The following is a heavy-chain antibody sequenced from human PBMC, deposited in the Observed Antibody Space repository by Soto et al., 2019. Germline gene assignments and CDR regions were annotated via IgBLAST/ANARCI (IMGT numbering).Heavy chain of an antibody. V-gene: IGHV1-69*12. CDR2: IIPIFGTA. CDR3: ARGNHRWLQLWYFDL. D-gene: IGHD5-12*01. Sequence: QVQLVQSGAEVKKPGSSVTVSCKASGGTFSSYTISGVRQAPGQGLEWMGGIIPIFGTANYAQKFQGRVTITADESTRTAYMELSSLRSEETAVYYCARGNHRWLQLWYFDLWGRGTLVTVSS. J-gene: IGHJ2*01. CDR1: GGTFSSYT.